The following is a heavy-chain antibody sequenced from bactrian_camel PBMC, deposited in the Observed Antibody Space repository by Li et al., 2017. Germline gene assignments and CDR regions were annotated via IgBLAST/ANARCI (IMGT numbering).Heavy chain of an antibody. CDR3: TGPLPGTDS. J-gene: IGHJ4*01. CDR2: IESDGTI. V-gene: IGHV3S53*01. D-gene: IGHD7*01. CDR1: GDAYTTHS. Sequence: VQLVESGGGSVEAGGSLRLPCAASGDAYTTHSMAWFRQAPGKQREGVACIESDGTISYAHFAKGRFTISKDSAKNTLSLQMNSLKPEDTALYYCTGPLPGTDSWGQGTQVTVS.